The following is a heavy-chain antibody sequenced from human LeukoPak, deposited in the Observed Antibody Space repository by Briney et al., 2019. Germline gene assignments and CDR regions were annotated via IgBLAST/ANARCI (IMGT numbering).Heavy chain of an antibody. V-gene: IGHV4-34*01. CDR2: INHSGGT. CDR3: ARSRYCSGGSCYRFRRHFDY. J-gene: IGHJ4*02. D-gene: IGHD2-15*01. CDR1: GGSFSGYY. Sequence: SETLSLTCAVYGGSFSGYYWSWIRQPPGKGLEWIGEINHSGGTNYNPSLKSRVTISVDTSKNQFSLKLSSVTAADTAVYYCARSRYCSGGSCYRFRRHFDYWGQGTLVTVSS.